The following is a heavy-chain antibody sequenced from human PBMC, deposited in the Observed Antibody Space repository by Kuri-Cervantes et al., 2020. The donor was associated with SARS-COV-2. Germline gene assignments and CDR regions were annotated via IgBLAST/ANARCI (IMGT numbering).Heavy chain of an antibody. CDR2: ISFDGRNT. CDR1: GFIFSDYA. D-gene: IGHD6-19*01. Sequence: GESLKISCEASGFIFSDYAMDWVRQAPGKGLEWVAIISFDGRNTRFADSVKGRFTISRDHSKNVVYLQMNSLRIEDTAEYFCASDPWRADISGGKRPFDYWGQGTLVTVSS. CDR3: ASDPWRADISGGKRPFDY. V-gene: IGHV3-30*14. J-gene: IGHJ4*02.